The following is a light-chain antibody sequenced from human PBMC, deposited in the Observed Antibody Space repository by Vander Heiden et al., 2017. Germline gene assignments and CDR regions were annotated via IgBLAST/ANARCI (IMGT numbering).Light chain of an antibody. CDR1: SSDIGGYNY. CDR2: DGS. V-gene: IGLV2-14*03. J-gene: IGLJ3*02. Sequence: QSALTQPASVSGSPGQSITISCTGTSSDIGGYNYVSWYQQHPGKAPKLKIYDGSTRPSGVSNRFSGSKSGNTASLTISGLQAEDEADYYCSSYTSSNTLEVFGGGTKLTV. CDR3: SSYTSSNTLEV.